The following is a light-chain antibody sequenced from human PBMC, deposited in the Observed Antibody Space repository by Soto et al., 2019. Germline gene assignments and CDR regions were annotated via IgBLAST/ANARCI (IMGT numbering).Light chain of an antibody. V-gene: IGLV2-14*01. J-gene: IGLJ1*01. CDR3: SSFASTHTYV. CDR2: EVN. Sequence: QYVRSHPASVSWSPGRSITISCTGTSSDVAFYNHVSWYQQHPGKAPKLLIYEVNNRPSGVSHRFSGSKSGNTASLTISGLQAEDEADYYCSSFASTHTYVFGTGTKVTVL. CDR1: SSDVAFYNH.